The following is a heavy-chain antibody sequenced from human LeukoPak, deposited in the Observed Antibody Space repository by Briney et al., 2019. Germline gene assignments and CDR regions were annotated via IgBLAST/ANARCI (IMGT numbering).Heavy chain of an antibody. J-gene: IGHJ6*02. CDR3: ARDEAAAGSFYYYYGMDV. V-gene: IGHV3-33*01. CDR1: GFTFSNYG. CDR2: IWYDGSNK. D-gene: IGHD6-13*01. Sequence: GGSLRLSCAASGFTFSNYGMHWVRQAPGKGLEWVAVIWYDGSNKYYADSVKGRFTISRDNSKNTLYLQMNSLRAEDTAVYYCARDEAAAGSFYYYYGMDVWGQGTTVTVSS.